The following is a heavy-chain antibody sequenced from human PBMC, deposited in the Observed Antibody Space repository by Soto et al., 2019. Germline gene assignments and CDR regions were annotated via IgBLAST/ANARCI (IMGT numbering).Heavy chain of an antibody. D-gene: IGHD2-2*03. CDR3: AKFLGYCSSTSCYAGWFDP. CDR2: ISGSGGST. J-gene: IGHJ5*02. Sequence: EVQLLESGGGLVQPGGSLRLSCEASGFTFSSYAMSWVRQAPGKGLEWVSAISGSGGSTYYADSVKGRFTISRDNSKNTLYLQMNSLRAEDTAVYYCAKFLGYCSSTSCYAGWFDPWGQGTLVTVSS. V-gene: IGHV3-23*01. CDR1: GFTFSSYA.